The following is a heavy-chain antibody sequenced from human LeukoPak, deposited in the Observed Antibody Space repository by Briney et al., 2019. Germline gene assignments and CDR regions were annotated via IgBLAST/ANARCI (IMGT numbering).Heavy chain of an antibody. CDR2: IIPILGIA. J-gene: IGHJ6*03. D-gene: IGHD3-16*01. CDR3: ARGRFWGDYYYYYMDV. V-gene: IGHV1-69*04. Sequence: SVKVSCKASGGTFSSYAISWVRQAPGQGLEWMGRIIPILGIANYTQKFQGRVTITADKSTSTAYMELSSLRSEDTAVYYCARGRFWGDYYYYYMDVWGKGTTVTVSS. CDR1: GGTFSSYA.